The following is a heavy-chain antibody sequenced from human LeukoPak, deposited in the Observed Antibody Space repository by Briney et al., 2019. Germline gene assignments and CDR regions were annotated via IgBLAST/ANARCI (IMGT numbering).Heavy chain of an antibody. CDR2: ISAYNGNT. Sequence: ASVKVSCKASGYTFTSYGISWVRQAPGQGLEWMGWISAYNGNTNYAQKLQGRVTMTTDTSTSTAYMELRSLRSDDTAVYYCARSSGPYYYDSSGYYRFDYWGQGTQVTVSS. CDR1: GYTFTSYG. J-gene: IGHJ4*02. V-gene: IGHV1-18*01. D-gene: IGHD3-22*01. CDR3: ARSSGPYYYDSSGYYRFDY.